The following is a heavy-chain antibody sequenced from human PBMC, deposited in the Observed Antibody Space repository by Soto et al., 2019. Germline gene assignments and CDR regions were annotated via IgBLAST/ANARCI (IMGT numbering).Heavy chain of an antibody. CDR2: IIPIFGTA. J-gene: IGHJ4*02. V-gene: IGHV1-69*13. CDR3: ARDRFSGSYLGDY. Sequence: SVKVSCKASGGTFSGYAISWVRQAPGQGLEWMGGIIPIFGTANYAQKFQGRVTITADESTSTAYMELSSLRSEDTAVYYCARDRFSGSYLGDYWGQGTLVTVSS. D-gene: IGHD1-26*01. CDR1: GGTFSGYA.